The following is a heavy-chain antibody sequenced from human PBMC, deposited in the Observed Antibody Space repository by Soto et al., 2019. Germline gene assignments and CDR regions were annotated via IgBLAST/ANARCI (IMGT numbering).Heavy chain of an antibody. CDR3: ARDPSGIAAEGWFDP. CDR1: GGSIRSGGYY. V-gene: IGHV4-31*03. Sequence: QVQLQESGPGLVKPSQTLSLTCTVSGGSIRSGGYYWNWIRQHPGKGLEWIGYIYYSGSTYYNPSLKSRVTLSVDTSKNQFSLKLSSVTAADTAVYYCARDPSGIAAEGWFDPWGQGTRVTVSS. CDR2: IYYSGST. D-gene: IGHD6-13*01. J-gene: IGHJ5*02.